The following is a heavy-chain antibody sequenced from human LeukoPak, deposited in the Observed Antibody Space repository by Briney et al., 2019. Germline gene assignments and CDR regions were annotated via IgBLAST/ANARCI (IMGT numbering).Heavy chain of an antibody. CDR1: GLTISSNY. CDR2: LHSGGHT. Sequence: GGSLRLSCAASGLTISSNYLSWVRQAPGKGLVWISALHSGGHTFYADSVKGRFTISRDNSKNTLYLQMNSLRAEDTAVYYCAKDRDSGGWYGYYGMDVWGQGTTVTVSS. J-gene: IGHJ6*02. CDR3: AKDRDSGGWYGYYGMDV. V-gene: IGHV3-53*01. D-gene: IGHD6-19*01.